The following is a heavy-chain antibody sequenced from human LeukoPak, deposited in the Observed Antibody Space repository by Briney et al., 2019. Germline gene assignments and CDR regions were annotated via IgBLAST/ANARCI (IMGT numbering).Heavy chain of an antibody. CDR1: GFTFSSYG. CDR2: IRYDGSNN. Sequence: GGSLRLSCAASGFTFSSYGMHWVRQAPGKGLEWVAFIRYDGSNNYYADSVKGRFTISRDNSKNTLYLQMNSLRAEDTAVYYCAKDIVIATRGAFDYWGQGTLVTVSS. J-gene: IGHJ4*02. V-gene: IGHV3-30*02. CDR3: AKDIVIATRGAFDY. D-gene: IGHD2-21*01.